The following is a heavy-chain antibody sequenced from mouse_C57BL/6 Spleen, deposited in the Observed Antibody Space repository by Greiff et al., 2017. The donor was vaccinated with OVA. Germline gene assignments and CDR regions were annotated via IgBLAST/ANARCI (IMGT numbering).Heavy chain of an antibody. J-gene: IGHJ2*01. CDR1: GYAFSSSW. CDR2: IYPGDGDT. CDR3: ARYDDGYYNYFDY. Sequence: VQLQQSGPELVKPGASVKLSCKASGYAFSSSWMNWVKQRPGKGLEWIGRIYPGDGDTNYNGKFKGKATLTADKSSSTAYMQLSSLTAEDSAVYFCARYDDGYYNYFDYWGQGTTLTVSS. V-gene: IGHV1-82*01. D-gene: IGHD2-3*01.